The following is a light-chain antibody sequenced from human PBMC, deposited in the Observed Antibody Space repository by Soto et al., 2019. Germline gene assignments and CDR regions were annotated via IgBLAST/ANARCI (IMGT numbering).Light chain of an antibody. CDR2: DND. CDR1: SSNIGNNY. J-gene: IGLJ2*01. Sequence: SVLTQPPSVSAAPGQKVTLSCSGSSSNIGNNYVFWYQQLPGTAPKLLIYDNDKRPSGIPDRFSGSKSGTSATLGITGLQTGDEADYYCATWDSSLSAGVFGGGTKLTVL. CDR3: ATWDSSLSAGV. V-gene: IGLV1-51*01.